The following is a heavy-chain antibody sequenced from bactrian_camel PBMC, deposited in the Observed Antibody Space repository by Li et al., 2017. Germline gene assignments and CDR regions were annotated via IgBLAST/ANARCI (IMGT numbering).Heavy chain of an antibody. Sequence: VQLVESGGDSVQTGGSLKLSCIATGFIFNKCAMGWYRQAPGKERELVSTITTRDVTKYADFVKGRFTASRDNAKDTLYLQLNSLKSEDTAMYYCLGAPSAKYWGQGTQVTVS. D-gene: IGHD5*01. CDR3: LGAPSAKY. CDR2: ITTRDVT. J-gene: IGHJ4*01. CDR1: GFIFNKCA. V-gene: IGHV3S53*01.